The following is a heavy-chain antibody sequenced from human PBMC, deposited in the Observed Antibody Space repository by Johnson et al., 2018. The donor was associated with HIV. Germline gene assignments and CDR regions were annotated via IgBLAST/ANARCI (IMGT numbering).Heavy chain of an antibody. CDR1: GFTFSSYG. CDR3: AGIAAAGGDAFDI. CDR2: ISYDGSNK. D-gene: IGHD6-13*01. V-gene: IGHV3-30*03. J-gene: IGHJ3*02. Sequence: VQLVESGGGLVQPGGSLRLSCAASGFTFSSYGMHWVRQAPGKGLEWVAVISYDGSNKYYADSVKGRFTISRDNSKNTLYLQMNSLRAGDTAVYYCAGIAAAGGDAFDIWGQGTMVTVSS.